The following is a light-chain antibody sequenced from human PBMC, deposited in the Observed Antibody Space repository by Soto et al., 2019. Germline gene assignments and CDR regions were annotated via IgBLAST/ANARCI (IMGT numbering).Light chain of an antibody. V-gene: IGKV3-20*01. Sequence: EIVMAQSPGTLSLSPGERATLSCRASQSVTNSFLAWYLQKPGQAPRLLIYGASRRAAGIPDRFTGSGSGTDFTLTISRLEPEDFAVYYCQQYVSSPWAFGQGTKVDI. J-gene: IGKJ1*01. CDR2: GAS. CDR3: QQYVSSPWA. CDR1: QSVTNSF.